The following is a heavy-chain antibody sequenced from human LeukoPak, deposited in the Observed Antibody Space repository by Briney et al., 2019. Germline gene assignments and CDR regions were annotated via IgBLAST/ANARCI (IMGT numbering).Heavy chain of an antibody. J-gene: IGHJ4*02. V-gene: IGHV4-59*01. Sequence: SETLSLTCTVSGGSISSYYWSWIRQPPGKGLEGIGYIYFSGSTNYNPSLKSRVTISVDPSKNQFSLKMSSVTAADTAVYYCPRMTSSGWYAAGYYFDYWGQGTLVTVSS. D-gene: IGHD6-19*01. CDR2: IYFSGST. CDR1: GGSISSYY. CDR3: PRMTSSGWYAAGYYFDY.